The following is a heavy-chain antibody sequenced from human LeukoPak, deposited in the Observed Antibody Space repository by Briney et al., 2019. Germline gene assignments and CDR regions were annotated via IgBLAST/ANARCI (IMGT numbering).Heavy chain of an antibody. CDR2: ISYDGSNK. Sequence: GGSLRLSCAASEFTFSSYEMNWVRQAPGQGLEWVAVISYDGSNKYYADSVKGRFTISRDNSKNTLYLQMNSLRFEDTAMYYCAAYGLGIGNYFDYWGQGTLVTVSS. CDR1: EFTFSSYE. D-gene: IGHD3/OR15-3a*01. CDR3: AAYGLGIGNYFDY. V-gene: IGHV3-30*03. J-gene: IGHJ4*02.